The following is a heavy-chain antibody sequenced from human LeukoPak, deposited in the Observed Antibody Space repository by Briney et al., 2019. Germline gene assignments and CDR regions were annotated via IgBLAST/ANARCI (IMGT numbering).Heavy chain of an antibody. D-gene: IGHD3-10*01. CDR3: ARAMVRGVIIYHYYMDV. CDR2: INPNSGGT. Sequence: ASVKVSCKASGYTFTGYYMHWVRQAPGRGLEWMGWINPNSGGTNYAQKFQGRVTMTRDTSISTAYMELSRLRSDDTAVYYCARAMVRGVIIYHYYMDVWGKGTTVTVSS. J-gene: IGHJ6*03. CDR1: GYTFTGYY. V-gene: IGHV1-2*02.